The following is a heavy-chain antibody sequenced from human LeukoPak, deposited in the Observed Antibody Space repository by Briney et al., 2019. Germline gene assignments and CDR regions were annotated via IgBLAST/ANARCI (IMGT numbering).Heavy chain of an antibody. V-gene: IGHV3-48*02. J-gene: IGHJ4*02. CDR1: GFTFSSYS. Sequence: GGSLRLSCAASGFTFSSYSMNWVRQAPGKGLEWVSHITASGIAMFYADSVKGRFTISRDNAKNSLYLQMNSLRDEDTAVYYCASSGSYRFDYWGQGTLVTVSS. CDR2: ITASGIAM. D-gene: IGHD1-26*01. CDR3: ASSGSYRFDY.